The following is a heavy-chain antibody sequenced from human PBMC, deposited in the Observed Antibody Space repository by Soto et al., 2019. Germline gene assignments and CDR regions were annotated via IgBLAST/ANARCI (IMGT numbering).Heavy chain of an antibody. CDR1: GFTFTNYA. Sequence: EVQLLESGGGLVQPGGSLRLSCAASGFTFTNYAMNWVRQVPGTGLEWVSTISGSGGSTYYADSVQGRFTISRDNSKNTLYLQMNSLRAEDTAIYYCAKGGRGEIIRGDFDSWGQGTLVTVSS. D-gene: IGHD2-21*01. CDR3: AKGGRGEIIRGDFDS. V-gene: IGHV3-23*01. J-gene: IGHJ4*02. CDR2: ISGSGGST.